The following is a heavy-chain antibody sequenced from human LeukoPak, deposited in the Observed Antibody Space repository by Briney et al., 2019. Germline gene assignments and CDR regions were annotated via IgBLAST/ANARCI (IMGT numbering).Heavy chain of an antibody. D-gene: IGHD4-11*01. CDR1: GGSISNYY. Sequence: SETLSLTCNVSGGSISNYYWSWIRQPPGKGLEWIGYIYYSGYTNYNPSLKSRVTMSVDTSKNHFSLKMNSVTAADTAVYYCARAVEGDYSNYDYWGQGTLVTVSS. V-gene: IGHV4-59*01. J-gene: IGHJ4*02. CDR3: ARAVEGDYSNYDY. CDR2: IYYSGYT.